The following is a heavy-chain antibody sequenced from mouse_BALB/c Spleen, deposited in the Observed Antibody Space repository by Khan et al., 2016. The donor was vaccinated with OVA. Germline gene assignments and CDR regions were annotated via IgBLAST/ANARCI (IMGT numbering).Heavy chain of an antibody. CDR2: INTYTGEP. Sequence: QIQLVQSGPELKKPGETVKISCKASGYTFTNYGMNWVKQPPGKGLKWMGWINTYTGEPTYVADFKGRFAFSLETSASTAYLQINNLKNEDTATYFCARGYWYFDVWGAGTTVTVSS. J-gene: IGHJ1*01. D-gene: IGHD2-2*01. CDR1: GYTFTNYG. CDR3: ARGYWYFDV. V-gene: IGHV9-3-1*01.